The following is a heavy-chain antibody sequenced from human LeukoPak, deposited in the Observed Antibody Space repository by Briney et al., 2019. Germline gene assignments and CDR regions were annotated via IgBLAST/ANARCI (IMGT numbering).Heavy chain of an antibody. CDR2: INHSGST. CDR3: ASTPRAGYCSSTSCHGYYYGMDV. D-gene: IGHD2-2*01. J-gene: IGHJ6*02. V-gene: IGHV4-34*01. CDR1: GGSFSGYY. Sequence: PSETLSLTCAVYGGSFSGYYWSWIRQPPGKGLEWIGEINHSGSTNYNPSLKSRVTISVGTSKNQFSLKLSSVTAADTAVYYCASTPRAGYCSSTSCHGYYYGMDVWGQGTTVTVSS.